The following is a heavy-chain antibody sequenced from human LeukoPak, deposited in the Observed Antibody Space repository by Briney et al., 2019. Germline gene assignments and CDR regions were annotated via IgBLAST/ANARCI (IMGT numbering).Heavy chain of an antibody. Sequence: SGGSLRLSCAASGFTFSSYWMSWVRQAPGKGLEWVANIKQDGSEKYYVDSVKGRFTISRDNAKNSLYLQVNSLRAEDTAVYYCARGGTYYYGSGTYNWFDPWGQGTLVTVSS. J-gene: IGHJ5*02. CDR1: GFTFSSYW. D-gene: IGHD3-10*01. V-gene: IGHV3-7*03. CDR2: IKQDGSEK. CDR3: ARGGTYYYGSGTYNWFDP.